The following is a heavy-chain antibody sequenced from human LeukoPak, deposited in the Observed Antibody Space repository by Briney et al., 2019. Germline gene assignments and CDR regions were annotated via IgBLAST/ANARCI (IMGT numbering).Heavy chain of an antibody. CDR1: GGSIGSYY. J-gene: IGHJ4*02. D-gene: IGHD3-10*01. CDR2: IYYSGST. V-gene: IGHV4-59*01. CDR3: ARGYGSGSYYIY. Sequence: PSETLSLTCTVSGGSIGSYYWSWIRQPPGKGLEWIGYIYYSGSTNYNPSLKSRVTISVDTSKNQFSLKLSSVTAADTAVYYCARGYGSGSYYIYWGQGTLVTVSS.